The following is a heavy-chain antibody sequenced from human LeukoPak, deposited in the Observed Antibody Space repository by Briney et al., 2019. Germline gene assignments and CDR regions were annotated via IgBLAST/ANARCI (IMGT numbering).Heavy chain of an antibody. CDR1: GGSFSGYY. V-gene: IGHV4-34*01. CDR3: ARRGSYSSSRFQH. J-gene: IGHJ1*01. D-gene: IGHD6-6*01. CDR2: INHSGST. Sequence: SETLSLTCAVYGGSFSGYYWSWIRQPPGKGLEWIGEINHSGSTNYNPSLKSRVTISVDTSKNQFSLKLSSVTAADTAVYYCARRGSYSSSRFQHWGQDTLVTVSS.